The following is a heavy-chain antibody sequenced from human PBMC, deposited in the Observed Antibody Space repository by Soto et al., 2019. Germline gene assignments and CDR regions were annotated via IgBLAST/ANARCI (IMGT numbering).Heavy chain of an antibody. V-gene: IGHV4-31*03. D-gene: IGHD3-3*01. CDR3: ARAPETPSILGVALPYFFDY. CDR1: GGSISSGGYY. J-gene: IGHJ4*02. CDR2: IYYSGST. Sequence: SETLSLTCTVSGGSISSGGYYWSWIRQHPGKGLEWIGYIYYSGSTYYKPSLKSRVNISVDTSKNQFTLKLSSVTAADTVVYYCARAPETPSILGVALPYFFDYWGQGALVTVSS.